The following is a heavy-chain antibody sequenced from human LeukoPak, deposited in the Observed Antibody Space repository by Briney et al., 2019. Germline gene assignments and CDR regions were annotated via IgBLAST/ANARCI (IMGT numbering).Heavy chain of an antibody. D-gene: IGHD6-19*01. CDR1: GGTFSSYA. J-gene: IGHJ4*02. Sequence: GSSVKVSCKASGGTFSSYAISWVRQPPGQGLEWMGRIIPILGIANYAQKFQGRVTITADKSTSTAYMELSSLRSEDTAVYYCARGAVAGPIFDYWGQGTLVTVSS. CDR2: IIPILGIA. CDR3: ARGAVAGPIFDY. V-gene: IGHV1-69*04.